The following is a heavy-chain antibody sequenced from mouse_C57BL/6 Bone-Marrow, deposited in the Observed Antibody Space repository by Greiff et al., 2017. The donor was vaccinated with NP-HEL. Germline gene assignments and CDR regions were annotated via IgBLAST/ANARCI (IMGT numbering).Heavy chain of an antibody. CDR3: ARDYYGSSPHFDY. J-gene: IGHJ2*01. CDR2: ISGGGGNT. V-gene: IGHV5-9*01. CDR1: GFTFSSYT. Sequence: EVQLVESGGGLVKPGGSLKLSCAASGFTFSSYTMSWVRQTPEKRLEWVATISGGGGNTYYPDSVKGRFTISRDNAKNTLYLQMSSLRSEDTALYYCARDYYGSSPHFDYWGQGTTLTVSS. D-gene: IGHD1-1*01.